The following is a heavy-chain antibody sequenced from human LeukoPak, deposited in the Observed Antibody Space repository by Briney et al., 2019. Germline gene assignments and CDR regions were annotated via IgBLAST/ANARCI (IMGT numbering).Heavy chain of an antibody. D-gene: IGHD5-24*01. Sequence: GESLKISCKGSGYSFSDYWIGWVREMPGKGLEWMGIIYPGGSDTRYSPSFQGQVTISADKSISTAYLQWSSLKASDTAMYYCARRAGPQRWLQFYCYFDLWGRGTLVTVSS. CDR2: IYPGGSDT. V-gene: IGHV5-51*01. J-gene: IGHJ2*01. CDR3: ARRAGPQRWLQFYCYFDL. CDR1: GYSFSDYW.